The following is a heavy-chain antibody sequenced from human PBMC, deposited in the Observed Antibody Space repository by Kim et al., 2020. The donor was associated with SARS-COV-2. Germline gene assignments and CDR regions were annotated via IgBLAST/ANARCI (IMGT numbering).Heavy chain of an antibody. Sequence: GGSLRLSCAASGFTFSSYAMSWVRQAPGKGLEWVSAISGSGGSTYYADSVKGRFTISRDNSKNTLYLQMNSLRAEDTAVYYCAKIMGSCSSTSCRYYYGMDVWGQGTTVTVSS. CDR3: AKIMGSCSSTSCRYYYGMDV. CDR2: ISGSGGST. V-gene: IGHV3-23*01. CDR1: GFTFSSYA. D-gene: IGHD2-2*01. J-gene: IGHJ6*02.